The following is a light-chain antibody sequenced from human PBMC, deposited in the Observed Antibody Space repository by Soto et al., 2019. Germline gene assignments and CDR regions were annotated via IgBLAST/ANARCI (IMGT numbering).Light chain of an antibody. J-gene: IGLJ1*01. CDR2: EVS. Sequence: QSVLTQPPSASGSPGQSVTNSCTGTSSDVGGYNYVSWYQQHPGKAPKLMIYEVSKRPSGVPDRFSGSKSGNTASLTVSVLKDEDEADYYCSSYAGSNNYVFGTGTKVTVL. V-gene: IGLV2-8*01. CDR3: SSYAGSNNYV. CDR1: SSDVGGYNY.